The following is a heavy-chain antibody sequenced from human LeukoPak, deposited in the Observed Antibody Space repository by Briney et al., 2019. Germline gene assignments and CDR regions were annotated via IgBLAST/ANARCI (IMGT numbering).Heavy chain of an antibody. CDR3: ARTLLRYFDWPGGDY. CDR1: GYTFTSYG. J-gene: IGHJ4*02. V-gene: IGHV1-18*04. CDR2: ISAYNGNT. D-gene: IGHD3-9*01. Sequence: ASVKVSCKASGYTFTSYGISWVRQAPGQGLEWMGWISAYNGNTNYAQKLQGRVTMTTDTSTSTAYMELSSLRSDDTAVYYCARTLLRYFDWPGGDYWGQGTLVTVSS.